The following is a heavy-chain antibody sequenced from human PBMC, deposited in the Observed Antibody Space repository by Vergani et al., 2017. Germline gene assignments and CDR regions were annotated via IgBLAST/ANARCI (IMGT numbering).Heavy chain of an antibody. CDR2: IYYSGST. Sequence: QVQLQESGPGLVKPSQTLSLTCTVSGGSISSGDYYWSWIRQPPGKGLEWIGYIYYSGSTYYNPSLKSRVTISVDTSKNQFSLKLSSVTAADTAVYYCASSSEVDTAMYGGAFDIWGQGTMVTVSS. CDR3: ASSSEVDTAMYGGAFDI. CDR1: GGSISSGDYY. J-gene: IGHJ3*02. V-gene: IGHV4-30-4*08. D-gene: IGHD5-18*01.